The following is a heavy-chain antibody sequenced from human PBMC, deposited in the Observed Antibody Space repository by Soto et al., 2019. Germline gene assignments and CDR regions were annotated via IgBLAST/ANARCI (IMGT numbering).Heavy chain of an antibody. Sequence: QVQLVQSGAEVKKPGASVKVSCKASGYTFTSYAMHWVRQAPGQRLEWMGWINAGNGNTKYSQKFQGRVTITRDTSASTAYMELSSLRSEDTAVYYCARGLSHNWKTDYWGQGTLVTVSS. J-gene: IGHJ4*02. V-gene: IGHV1-3*01. CDR1: GYTFTSYA. D-gene: IGHD1-20*01. CDR3: ARGLSHNWKTDY. CDR2: INAGNGNT.